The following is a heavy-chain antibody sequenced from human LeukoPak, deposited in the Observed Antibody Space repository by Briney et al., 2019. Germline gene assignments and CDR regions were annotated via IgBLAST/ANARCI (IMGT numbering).Heavy chain of an antibody. Sequence: PGRSLGLSCAASGFTFDDYAMHWVRQAPGKGLEWVSGISWNSGNIGYADSVKGRFTISRDNAKNSLYLQMNSLRAEDTALYYCAKGPHYYDSSGYRTSDHAYWGQGTLVTVSS. J-gene: IGHJ4*01. D-gene: IGHD3-22*01. CDR2: ISWNSGNI. V-gene: IGHV3-9*01. CDR3: AKGPHYYDSSGYRTSDHAY. CDR1: GFTFDDYA.